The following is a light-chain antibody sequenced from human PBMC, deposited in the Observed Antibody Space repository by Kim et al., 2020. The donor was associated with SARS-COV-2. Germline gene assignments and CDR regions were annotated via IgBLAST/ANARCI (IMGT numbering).Light chain of an antibody. J-gene: IGLJ3*02. Sequence: QAVVTQEPSLTVSPGGTVTLTCAFSTGAVTSGYYPNWFQQKPGQAPRALIYSTSNKHFWTPARFSGSLLGGKAALTLSGVQPEDEAEYYCLLYYGGAGVFGGGTKLTVL. CDR2: STS. CDR3: LLYYGGAGV. V-gene: IGLV7-43*01. CDR1: TGAVTSGYY.